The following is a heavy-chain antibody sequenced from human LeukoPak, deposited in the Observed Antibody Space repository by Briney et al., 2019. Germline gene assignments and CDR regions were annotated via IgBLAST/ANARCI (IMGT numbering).Heavy chain of an antibody. D-gene: IGHD1-14*01. CDR1: GYSVSSGYY. J-gene: IGHJ4*02. CDR2: IHHSGNT. V-gene: IGHV4-38-2*02. Sequence: SETLSLTCTISGYSVSSGYYWGWIRQPPGKGLEWIGSIHHSGNTYYNPSLKSRVTISVDTSKNQFSLELTSVTAADTAVYYCARDSWPEVVKFDYWGQGTLVTVSS. CDR3: ARDSWPEVVKFDY.